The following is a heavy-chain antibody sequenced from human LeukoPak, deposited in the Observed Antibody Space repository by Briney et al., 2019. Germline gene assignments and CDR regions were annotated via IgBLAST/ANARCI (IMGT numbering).Heavy chain of an antibody. CDR2: MNPNSGNT. CDR1: GYSFTSYD. V-gene: IGHV1-8*01. Sequence: GASVKVSCKASGYSFTSYDINWVRQASGQGLEWMGWMNPNSGNTGFAQKFRGRVTMTRNTPISTAYMELSSLTSEDTAMYYCARDPLRGGAGSYLLDYWGQGTLVTVSS. J-gene: IGHJ4*02. D-gene: IGHD3-10*01. CDR3: ARDPLRGGAGSYLLDY.